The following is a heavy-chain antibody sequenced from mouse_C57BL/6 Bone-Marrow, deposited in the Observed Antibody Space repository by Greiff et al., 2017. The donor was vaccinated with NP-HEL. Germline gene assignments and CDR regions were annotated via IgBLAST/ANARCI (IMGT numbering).Heavy chain of an antibody. CDR2: ISDGGSYT. CDR1: GFTFSSYA. D-gene: IGHD2-4*01. CDR3: ARDGLRRAFYFDY. Sequence: DVQLVESGGGLVKPGGSLKLSCAASGFTFSSYAMSWVRQTPEKRLEWVATISDGGSYTYYPDNVKGRFTISRDNAKNNLYLQMSHLKSEDTAMYYCARDGLRRAFYFDYWGQGTTLTVSS. V-gene: IGHV5-4*01. J-gene: IGHJ2*01.